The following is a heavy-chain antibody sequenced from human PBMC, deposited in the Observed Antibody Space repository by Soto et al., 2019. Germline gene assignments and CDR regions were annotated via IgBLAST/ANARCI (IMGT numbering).Heavy chain of an antibody. V-gene: IGHV1-69*08. J-gene: IGHJ6*02. CDR3: ARRRYCGYDCYHKHYYGMDV. CDR1: GGTFSSYT. Sequence: QVRLVQSGAEVKKSGSSVKVSCMASGGTFSSYTVNWLRQAPGRGLEWRGRVIPVLTTTDYAQKFRVRVTITADKSANAVYMELTSLSSEDTAIYYCARRRYCGYDCYHKHYYGMDVWGQGTTVTVAS. D-gene: IGHD2-21*02. CDR2: VIPVLTTT.